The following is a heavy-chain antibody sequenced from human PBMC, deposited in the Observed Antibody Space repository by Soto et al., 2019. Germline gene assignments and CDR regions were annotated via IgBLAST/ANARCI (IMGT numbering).Heavy chain of an antibody. CDR1: GFTFSTYG. D-gene: IGHD3-16*01. V-gene: IGHV3-30*18. CDR2: ISYDGSNK. CDR3: AKDFYDYIWGSYYDY. J-gene: IGHJ4*02. Sequence: QVQLVESGGGVVQPGRSLRLSCAASGFTFSTYGMHWVRQAPGKGLEWVAVISYDGSNKYYADSVKGRFTISRDNSKNTLYLQMNSLRAEDTAVYYCAKDFYDYIWGSYYDYWGQGTLVTVSS.